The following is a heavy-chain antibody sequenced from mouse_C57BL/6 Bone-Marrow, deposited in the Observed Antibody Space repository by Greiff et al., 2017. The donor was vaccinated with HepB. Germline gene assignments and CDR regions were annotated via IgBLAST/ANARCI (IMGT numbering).Heavy chain of an antibody. J-gene: IGHJ3*01. CDR1: GYTFTDYN. D-gene: IGHD2-3*01. Sequence: VQLQQSGPELVKPRASVKIPCKASGYTFTDYNMDWVKQSHGKSLEWIGDINPNNGGTIYNQKFKGKATLTVDKSSSTAYMELRSLTSEDTAVYYCARWDGYSWFAYWGQGTLVTVSA. V-gene: IGHV1-18*01. CDR3: ARWDGYSWFAY. CDR2: INPNNGGT.